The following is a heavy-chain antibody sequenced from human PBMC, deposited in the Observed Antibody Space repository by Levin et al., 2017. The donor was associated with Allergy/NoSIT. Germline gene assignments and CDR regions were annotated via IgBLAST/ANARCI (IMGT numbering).Heavy chain of an antibody. J-gene: IGHJ6*02. CDR3: ARERTTYYYDSSGFAALIDYYYYYGMDV. Sequence: PGGSLRLSCAASGFTFSSYWMSWVRQAPGKGLEWVANIKQDGSEKYYVDSVKGRFTISRDNAKNSLYLQMNSLRAEDTAVYYCARERTTYYYDSSGFAALIDYYYYYGMDVWGQGTTVTVSS. V-gene: IGHV3-7*01. D-gene: IGHD3-22*01. CDR2: IKQDGSEK. CDR1: GFTFSSYW.